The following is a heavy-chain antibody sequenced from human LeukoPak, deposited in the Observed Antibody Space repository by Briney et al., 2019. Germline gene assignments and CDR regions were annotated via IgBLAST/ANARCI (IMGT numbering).Heavy chain of an antibody. CDR3: AKVATWTYFDS. D-gene: IGHD3/OR15-3a*01. CDR2: IGDSGVPT. CDR1: QFTFTTYA. V-gene: IGHV3-23*01. J-gene: IGHJ4*02. Sequence: GGSLRLSCAASQFTFTTYAMSWVRQAPGRGLEWVSSIGDSGVPTYYADSVKGRFTISKDNSQNTLYLQMNSLGADDTAVYYCAKVATWTYFDSWGQGTLVTVSS.